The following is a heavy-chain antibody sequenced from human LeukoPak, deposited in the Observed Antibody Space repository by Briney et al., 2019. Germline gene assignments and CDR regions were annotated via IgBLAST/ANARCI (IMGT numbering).Heavy chain of an antibody. CDR3: ARDTGTPPFHTYYFDY. V-gene: IGHV4-59*01. D-gene: IGHD1-1*01. J-gene: IGHJ4*02. Sequence: PSETLSLTCTVSGGSISSYYWSWIRQPPGKGLEWIGYIYYSGSTNYNPSLKSRVTISVDTSKNQFSLKLSSVTAADTAVYYCARDTGTPPFHTYYFDYWGQGTLVTVSS. CDR1: GGSISSYY. CDR2: IYYSGST.